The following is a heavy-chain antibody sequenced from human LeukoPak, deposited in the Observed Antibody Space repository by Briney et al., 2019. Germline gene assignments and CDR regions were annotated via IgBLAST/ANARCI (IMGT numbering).Heavy chain of an antibody. J-gene: IGHJ5*02. CDR3: ATARRTYYDFWSGYQNWFDP. D-gene: IGHD3-3*01. CDR1: AYTFTGYY. V-gene: IGHV1-2*02. CDR2: IYPNSGGT. Sequence: ASVKVSCKASAYTFTGYYMHWVRQAPGQGLEWMGWIYPNSGGTNYAQKFQGRVTMTEDTSTDTAYMELSSLRSEDTAVYYCATARRTYYDFWSGYQNWFDPWGQGTLVTVSS.